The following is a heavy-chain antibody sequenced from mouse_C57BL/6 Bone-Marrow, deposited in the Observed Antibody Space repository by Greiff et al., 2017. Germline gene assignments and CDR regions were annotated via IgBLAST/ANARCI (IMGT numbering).Heavy chain of an antibody. J-gene: IGHJ3*01. V-gene: IGHV1-39*01. CDR2: INPNYGTT. Sequence: EVQLQESGPELVKPGASVKISCKASGYSFTDYNMNWVKQSNGKSLEWIGVINPNYGTTSYNKKFKGKATLTVDQSSSTDYMQINRLTSEDSAVYYCARERIGGVYDGSFAYWGQGTLVTVSA. CDR1: GYSFTDYN. D-gene: IGHD2-3*01. CDR3: ARERIGGVYDGSFAY.